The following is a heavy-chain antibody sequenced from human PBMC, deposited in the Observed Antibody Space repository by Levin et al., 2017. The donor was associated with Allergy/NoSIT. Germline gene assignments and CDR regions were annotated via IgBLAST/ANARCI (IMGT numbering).Heavy chain of an antibody. CDR2: INHSGST. D-gene: IGHD3-10*01. V-gene: IGHV4-34*01. Sequence: SETLSLTCAVYGGSFSGYYWSWIRQPPGKGLEWIGEINHSGSTNYNPSLKSRVTISVYTSKNQFSLKLSFVTAADTAGYYCARADGKSGYYGSGSYYKDYYYYMDVWGKGTTVTVSS. CDR3: ARADGKSGYYGSGSYYKDYYYYMDV. CDR1: GGSFSGYY. J-gene: IGHJ6*03.